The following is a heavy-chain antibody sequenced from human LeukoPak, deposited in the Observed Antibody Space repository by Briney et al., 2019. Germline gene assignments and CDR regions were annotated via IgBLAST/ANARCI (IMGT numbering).Heavy chain of an antibody. J-gene: IGHJ4*02. D-gene: IGHD2/OR15-2a*01. V-gene: IGHV1-24*01. CDR1: GYTFTSYD. CDR2: FDPEDGET. CDR3: ATRVLSIQGLAFGY. Sequence: ASVKVSCKASGYTFTSYDINWVRQATGQGLEWMGGFDPEDGETIYAQKFQGRVTMTEDTSTDTAYMELSSLRSEDTAVYYCATRVLSIQGLAFGYWGQGTLVTVSS.